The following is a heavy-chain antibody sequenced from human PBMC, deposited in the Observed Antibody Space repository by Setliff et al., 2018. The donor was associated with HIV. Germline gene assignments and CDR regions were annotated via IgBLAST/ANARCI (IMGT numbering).Heavy chain of an antibody. V-gene: IGHV4-39*01. D-gene: IGHD4-17*01. CDR3: VRAYGDYGHYYYYLDV. J-gene: IGHJ6*03. CDR1: GGSISTTRYY. CDR2: IYYDGST. Sequence: PSETLSLTCSVSGGSISTTRYYWGWTRQPPGKGLEWIGTIYYDGSTYYNPSLKSRVTISADTSKIQFSLKLSSVTAADTAVYYCVRAYGDYGHYYYYLDVWGKGTTVTVSS.